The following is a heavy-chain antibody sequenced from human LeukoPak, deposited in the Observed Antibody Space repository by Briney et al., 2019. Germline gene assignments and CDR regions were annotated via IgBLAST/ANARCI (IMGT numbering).Heavy chain of an antibody. CDR1: GGSFSGYY. CDR2: INHSGST. J-gene: IGHJ5*02. Sequence: SETLSLTCAVYGGSFSGYYWRWIRQPPGKGLEWIGEINHSGSTNYNPSIKSRVTISVDTSKNQFSLKLSSVTAADTAVYYCARGRYCSGGSCYYNPWGQGTLVTVSS. D-gene: IGHD2-15*01. CDR3: ARGRYCSGGSCYYNP. V-gene: IGHV4-34*01.